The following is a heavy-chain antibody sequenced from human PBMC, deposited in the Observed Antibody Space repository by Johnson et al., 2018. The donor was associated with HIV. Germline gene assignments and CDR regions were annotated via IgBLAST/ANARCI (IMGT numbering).Heavy chain of an antibody. V-gene: IGHV3-20*04. J-gene: IGHJ3*02. CDR3: ARGGRAKDAFDI. D-gene: IGHD3-16*01. CDR1: GFTFDDYG. CDR2: INWNGGST. Sequence: VQLVESGGGVVQPGGSLRLSCAASGFTFDDYGMSWVRQAPGKGLEWVSGINWNGGSTGYVDSMKGRFAISRDNSKNTLYLQMNSLRAEDTALYYCARGGRAKDAFDIWGQGTMVTVSS.